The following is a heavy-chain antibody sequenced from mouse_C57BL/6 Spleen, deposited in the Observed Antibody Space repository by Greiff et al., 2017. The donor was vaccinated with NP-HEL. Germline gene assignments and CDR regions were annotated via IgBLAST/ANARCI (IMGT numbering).Heavy chain of an antibody. CDR3: ARGDYYGSDY. V-gene: IGHV1-69*01. D-gene: IGHD1-1*01. CDR2: IDPSDSYT. CDR1: GYTFTSYW. J-gene: IGHJ2*01. Sequence: QVQLQQPGAELVMPGASVKLSCKASGYTFTSYWMHWVKQRPGQGLEWIGEIDPSDSYTNYNQKFKGKSTLTVDKSSSTAYMQLSSLTSEDSAVYYCARGDYYGSDYWCQGTTLTVSS.